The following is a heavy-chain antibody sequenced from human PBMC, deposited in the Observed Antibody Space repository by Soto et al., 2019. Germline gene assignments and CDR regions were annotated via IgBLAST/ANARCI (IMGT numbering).Heavy chain of an antibody. J-gene: IGHJ4*02. Sequence: QVQLVQSGAEVKKPGASVKVSCKASGYTFTGHYMHWVRQAPGQGLEWMGYINANSGITHYRQKFLGRVTMTRDTAISTADMELSRLRSDDTAVYYCVREADCSGGSCRPDYWGQGTRVTVSS. CDR2: INANSGIT. D-gene: IGHD2-15*01. CDR3: VREADCSGGSCRPDY. V-gene: IGHV1-2*02. CDR1: GYTFTGHY.